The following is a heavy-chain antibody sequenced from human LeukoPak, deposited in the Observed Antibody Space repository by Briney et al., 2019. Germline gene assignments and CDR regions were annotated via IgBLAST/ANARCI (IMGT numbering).Heavy chain of an antibody. V-gene: IGHV3-53*01. J-gene: IGHJ4*02. Sequence: GGSLRLSCAVSGFTVSSNYMSWVRQAPGKGLEWVSVIYSGDNTYYADSVKGRFTISRDNSKNTLYLQMNSLRAEDTAVYYCARLQETFDCWGQGTLVTVSS. CDR1: GFTVSSNY. D-gene: IGHD4-11*01. CDR2: IYSGDNT. CDR3: ARLQETFDC.